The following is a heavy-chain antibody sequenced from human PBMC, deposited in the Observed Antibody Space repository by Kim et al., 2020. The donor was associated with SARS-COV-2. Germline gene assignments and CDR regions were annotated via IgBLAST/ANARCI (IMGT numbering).Heavy chain of an antibody. CDR2: IYYSGST. D-gene: IGHD3-16*02. CDR3: ARRRPPFYDYVWGSYRYPFDY. J-gene: IGHJ4*02. CDR1: GGSISSSSYY. V-gene: IGHV4-39*01. Sequence: SETLSLTCTVSGGSISSSSYYWGWIRQPPGKGLEWIGSIYYSGSTYYNPSLKSRVTISVDTSKNQFSLKLSSVTAADTAVYYCARRRPPFYDYVWGSYRYPFDYWGQGTLVTVSS.